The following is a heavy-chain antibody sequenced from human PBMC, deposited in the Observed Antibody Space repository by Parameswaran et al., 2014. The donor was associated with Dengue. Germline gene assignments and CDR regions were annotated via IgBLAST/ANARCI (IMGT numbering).Heavy chain of an antibody. D-gene: IGHD2-2*01. Sequence: QAGGSLRLSCAASGFDFSYSGMHWVRQAPGKGLEWVTVISYHGINKYYSDSVKGRFTISRDNSKNTLFLQMNSLTSEDTATYYCAKGDIVVGDYYFYFYGMDVWGQGTTVTVSS. CDR3: AKGDIVVGDYYFYFYGMDV. J-gene: IGHJ6*02. V-gene: IGHV3-30*18. CDR1: GFDFSYSG. CDR2: ISYHGINK.